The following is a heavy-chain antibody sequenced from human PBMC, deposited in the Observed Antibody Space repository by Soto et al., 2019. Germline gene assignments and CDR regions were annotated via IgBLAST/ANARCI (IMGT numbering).Heavy chain of an antibody. J-gene: IGHJ4*02. D-gene: IGHD3-16*02. CDR1: GFTFSTSA. V-gene: IGHV3-23*01. Sequence: EVQLLESGGGLVQPGGSLRLSCSASGFTFSTSAMSWVRQAPGKGLEWVSGISGSSAGRYYADSVKGRVTVSRDNSENTLFLQMNSLRADDTAVYYCAKDRYGDLGGGLEDWGQGTLVTVSS. CDR3: AKDRYGDLGGGLED. CDR2: ISGSSAGR.